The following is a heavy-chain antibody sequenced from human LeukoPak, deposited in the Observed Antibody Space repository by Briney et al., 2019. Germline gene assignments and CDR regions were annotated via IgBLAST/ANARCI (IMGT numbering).Heavy chain of an antibody. J-gene: IGHJ4*02. CDR1: GFTFSSYW. CDR2: INSDGSSI. Sequence: GGSLRLSCAASGFTFSSYWMHWVRQAPGKGLVWVSRINSDGSSISYADSVKGRFTISRDNAKNTLYLQMNSLRAEDTAVYYCARANIVVVPVYDYWGQGTLVTVSS. V-gene: IGHV3-74*01. CDR3: ARANIVVVPVYDY. D-gene: IGHD2-2*01.